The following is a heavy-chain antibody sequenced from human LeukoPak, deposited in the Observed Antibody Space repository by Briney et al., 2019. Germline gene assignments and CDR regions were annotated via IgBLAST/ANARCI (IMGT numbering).Heavy chain of an antibody. D-gene: IGHD6-19*01. CDR1: GFTVSSNY. J-gene: IGHJ4*02. Sequence: PGGSLRLSCAASGFTVSSNYMSWVRQAPGKGLEWVSVIYSGGSTYYADSVKGRFTISRDNSKNTLYLQMNSLRAEDTAVYYCARHRPRIASSGWYYDYWGQGTLVTVSS. CDR3: ARHRPRIASSGWYYDY. V-gene: IGHV3-53*01. CDR2: IYSGGST.